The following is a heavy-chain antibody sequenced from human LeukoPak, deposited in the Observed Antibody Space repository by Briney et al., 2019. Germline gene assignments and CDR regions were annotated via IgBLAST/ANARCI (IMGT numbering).Heavy chain of an antibody. CDR1: GGSISSGGYS. Sequence: SETLSLTCAVSGGSISSGGYSWSWLRQPPGKGLEWIGYIYHSGSTYYNPSLKSRVTISVDRSKNQFSLKLSSVTAADTAVYYCARDGHDAFDIWGQGTMVTVSS. CDR2: IYHSGST. CDR3: ARDGHDAFDI. V-gene: IGHV4-30-2*01. J-gene: IGHJ3*02.